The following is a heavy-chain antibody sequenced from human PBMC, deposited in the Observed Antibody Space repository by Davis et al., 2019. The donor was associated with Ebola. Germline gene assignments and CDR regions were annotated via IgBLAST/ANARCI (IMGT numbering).Heavy chain of an antibody. V-gene: IGHV3-23*01. D-gene: IGHD2-21*02. CDR1: GFAFSNYA. CDR3: ARGVDYGFDI. Sequence: GESLKISCAAAGFAFSNYAMSWVRQAPGKGLEWVSGITASGVSTFYADSVRGRFTISRDNVKNSLYLQMNSLTDEDRAVYYCARGVDYGFDIWGQGTMVTVSS. CDR2: ITASGVST. J-gene: IGHJ3*02.